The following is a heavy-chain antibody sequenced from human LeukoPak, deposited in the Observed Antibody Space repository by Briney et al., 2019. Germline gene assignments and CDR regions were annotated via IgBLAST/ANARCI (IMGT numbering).Heavy chain of an antibody. CDR3: ARGITFGGEYYFDY. J-gene: IGHJ4*02. CDR1: GFTFSDHY. Sequence: GGSLRLSCAASGFTFSDHYMDWVRQAPGKGLEWVGRTRNKANSYTTEYAASVKGRFTISGDDSKNSLYLQMNSLKTEDTAVYYCARGITFGGEYYFDYWGQGTLVTVSS. CDR2: TRNKANSYTT. V-gene: IGHV3-72*01. D-gene: IGHD3-16*01.